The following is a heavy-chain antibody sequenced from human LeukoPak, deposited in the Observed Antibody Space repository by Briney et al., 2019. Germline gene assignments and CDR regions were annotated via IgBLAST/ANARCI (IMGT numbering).Heavy chain of an antibody. Sequence: SETLSLTCTVSGGSISSSNYYWGWIRQPPGKGLEWIGSIYYSGSTYYNPSLKSRVTIFVDTSKNQFSLKLSSVTAADTAVYYCATSYYYDSSGYRILDYWGQGTPVTVSS. CDR2: IYYSGST. J-gene: IGHJ4*02. CDR1: GGSISSSNYY. D-gene: IGHD3-22*01. CDR3: ATSYYYDSSGYRILDY. V-gene: IGHV4-39*01.